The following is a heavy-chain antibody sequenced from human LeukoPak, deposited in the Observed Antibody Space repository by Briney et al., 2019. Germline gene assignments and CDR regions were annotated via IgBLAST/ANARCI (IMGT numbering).Heavy chain of an antibody. J-gene: IGHJ1*01. D-gene: IGHD3-22*01. CDR1: GGSISSGSYY. Sequence: PSETLSLTCTVSGGSISSGSYYWSWIRQPPGKGLEWIGEINHSGSTNYNPSLKSRVTISVDTSKNRFSLKLSSVTAADTAVYYCARVVQSTDSSGFYLPEYFQHWGQGTLVTVSS. CDR3: ARVVQSTDSSGFYLPEYFQH. V-gene: IGHV4-39*07. CDR2: INHSGST.